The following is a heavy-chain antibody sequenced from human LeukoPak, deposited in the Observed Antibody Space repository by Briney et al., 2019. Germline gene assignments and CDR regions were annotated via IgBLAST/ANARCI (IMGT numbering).Heavy chain of an antibody. CDR1: GGSFSGYY. CDR2: INHSGST. D-gene: IGHD3-10*01. CDR3: ASLLWFGELLNNDAFDI. Sequence: SETLSLTCAVYGGSFSGYYWSWIRQPPAKGLEWIGEINHSGSTNYNPSLKSRVTISVDTSKNQFSLKLSSVTAADTAVYYCASLLWFGELLNNDAFDIWGQGTMVTVSS. J-gene: IGHJ3*02. V-gene: IGHV4-34*01.